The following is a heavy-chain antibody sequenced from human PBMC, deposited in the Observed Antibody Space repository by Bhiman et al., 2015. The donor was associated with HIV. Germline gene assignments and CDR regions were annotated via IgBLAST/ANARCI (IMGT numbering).Heavy chain of an antibody. CDR3: ASSELDCSDGDCYDAYFDV. V-gene: IGHV3-21*01. CDR2: ISGSSSYI. Sequence: EVQLVESGGGLVKPGGSLRLSCAVSGFTFSTYSMIWVRQAPGKGLEWVSSISGSSSYIYYADSMKGRFNTSRDNAKNSLYLQMNSLRAEDTAVYYCASSELDCSDGDCYDAYFDVWAVAPWSLSPQ. D-gene: IGHD2-21*01. J-gene: IGHJ2*01. CDR1: GFTFSTYS.